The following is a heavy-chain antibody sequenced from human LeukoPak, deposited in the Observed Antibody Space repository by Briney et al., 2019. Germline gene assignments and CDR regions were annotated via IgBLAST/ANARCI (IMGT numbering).Heavy chain of an antibody. V-gene: IGHV3-53*01. D-gene: IGHD3-10*01. CDR1: GLTVSSNY. CDR3: ARCRAFGHFYC. CDR2: IYSGGYT. J-gene: IGHJ4*02. Sequence: GGSLRLSCAASGLTVSSNYMSWVRQAPGKGLEWVSVIYSGGYTYYADSVKGRFTISRDNTKDTQYLQMSSLRAEDTAVYYCARCRAFGHFYCWGQGTLVTVSS.